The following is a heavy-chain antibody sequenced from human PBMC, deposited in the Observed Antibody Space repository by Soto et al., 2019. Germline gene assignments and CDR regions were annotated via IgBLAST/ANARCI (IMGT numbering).Heavy chain of an antibody. V-gene: IGHV3-9*01. Sequence: GGSLRLSCAASGFTFDDYAMHWVRQAPGKGLEWVSGISWNSGSIGYADSVKGRFTISRDNAKNSLYLQMNSLRAEDTALYYCAKTGSGWYSNAFDIWGQGTMVTVSS. CDR2: ISWNSGSI. D-gene: IGHD6-19*01. J-gene: IGHJ3*02. CDR3: AKTGSGWYSNAFDI. CDR1: GFTFDDYA.